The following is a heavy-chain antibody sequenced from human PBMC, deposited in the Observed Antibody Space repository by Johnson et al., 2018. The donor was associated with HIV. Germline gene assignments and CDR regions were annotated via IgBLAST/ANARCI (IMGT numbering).Heavy chain of an antibody. D-gene: IGHD1-1*01. CDR2: ISSSGSTI. J-gene: IGHJ3*02. CDR3: ARDPDGTTGTTYPDAAFDI. V-gene: IGHV3-11*04. CDR1: GFIFSDYY. Sequence: QVQLVESGGGLVKAGGSLRLSCAASGFIFSDYYMSWIRQAPGKGLEWVSYISSSGSTIYYADSVKGRFTISRDNAKNSLYLQMNSLRAEDTAVYYCARDPDGTTGTTYPDAAFDIWGQGTMVTVSS.